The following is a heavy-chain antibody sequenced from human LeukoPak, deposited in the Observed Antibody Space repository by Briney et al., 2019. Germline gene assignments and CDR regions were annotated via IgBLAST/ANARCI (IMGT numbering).Heavy chain of an antibody. D-gene: IGHD1-1*01. J-gene: IGHJ6*03. CDR3: ARDGVTRRYNMYYYMDV. CDR2: ISSSGSTI. Sequence: GGSLRLSCAASGFTFSSYEMNWVRQAPGKGLEWVSYISSSGSTIYYADSVKGRFTISRDNAKNSLYLQMNSLRAEDTAVYYCARDGVTRRYNMYYYMDVWGKGTTVTVSS. V-gene: IGHV3-48*03. CDR1: GFTFSSYE.